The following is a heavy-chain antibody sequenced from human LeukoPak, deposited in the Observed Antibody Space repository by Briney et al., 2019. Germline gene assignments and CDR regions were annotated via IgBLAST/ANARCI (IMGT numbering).Heavy chain of an antibody. J-gene: IGHJ4*02. V-gene: IGHV3-23*01. CDR1: GFTFSSYA. D-gene: IGHD3-3*01. CDR3: ARSDILRFLEWVFSHFDY. CDR2: ISGSGGST. Sequence: SGGSLRLSCAASGFTFSSYAMSWVRQAPGMGLEWVSAISGSGGSTYYADSVKGRFTISRDNAKNSLYLQMNSLRAEDTAVYYCARSDILRFLEWVFSHFDYWGQATLVTVSS.